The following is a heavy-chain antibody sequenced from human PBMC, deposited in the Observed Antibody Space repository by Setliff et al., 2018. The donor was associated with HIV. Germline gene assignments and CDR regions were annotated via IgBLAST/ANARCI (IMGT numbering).Heavy chain of an antibody. V-gene: IGHV4-39*07. D-gene: IGHD6-19*01. J-gene: IGHJ5*01. CDR3: AGHPVTSGWLSPNWFDP. CDR1: GGSINTSSYY. CDR2: IYHDGTT. Sequence: SETLSLTCSVSGGSINTSSYYWAWVRQPPGNELEWIGSIYHDGTTHYRSSLRSRAAISIDTSKSQISLKVRSVTAADTAVYFCAGHPVTSGWLSPNWFDPWGQGILGTVSS.